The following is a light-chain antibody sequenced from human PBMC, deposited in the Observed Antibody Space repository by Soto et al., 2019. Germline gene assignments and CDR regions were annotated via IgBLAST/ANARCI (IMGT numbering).Light chain of an antibody. CDR3: QQRGKWPEFT. J-gene: IGKJ3*01. CDR1: QTVRNY. CDR2: DAS. V-gene: IGKV3-11*01. Sequence: EIVLTHSPATLSLSPGERATLSCRASQTVRNYLAWYQQKPGQAPRLLIYDASNRATGIPARFSGSGSGTDFTLTISSLEPEDSAVYYCQQRGKWPEFTFGPGTKVEIK.